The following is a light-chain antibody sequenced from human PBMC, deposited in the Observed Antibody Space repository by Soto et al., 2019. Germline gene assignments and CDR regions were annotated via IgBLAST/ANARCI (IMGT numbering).Light chain of an antibody. J-gene: IGLJ1*01. Sequence: QSVLTQPPSASGTPGQRVTISCSGSSFNIGSNYVYWYQQLPGTAPKLLIYSNNQRPSGVPDRFSGSKSGTSASLAISGLRSEDEADYYCAAWDDSLSGYVFGTGTKLTGL. CDR2: SNN. V-gene: IGLV1-47*02. CDR3: AAWDDSLSGYV. CDR1: SFNIGSNY.